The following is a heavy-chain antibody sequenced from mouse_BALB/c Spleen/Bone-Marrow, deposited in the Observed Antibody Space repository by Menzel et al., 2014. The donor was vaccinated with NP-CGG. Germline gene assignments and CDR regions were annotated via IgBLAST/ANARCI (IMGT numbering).Heavy chain of an antibody. CDR3: ARGFPFDY. CDR1: GYTFTSYW. CDR2: IYPGDGDT. J-gene: IGHJ2*01. Sequence: QVQLQQPGAELARPGASVKLSCKASGYTFTSYWMQWVKQRPGQGLEWIGAIYPGDGDTRYTQEFKGKATLTADKSSSTAYMQLSSLASEDSAVYYCARGFPFDYWGQGTTLTVSS. V-gene: IGHV1-87*01.